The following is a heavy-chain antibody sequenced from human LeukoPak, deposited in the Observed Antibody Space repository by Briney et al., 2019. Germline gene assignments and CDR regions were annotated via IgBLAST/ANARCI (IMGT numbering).Heavy chain of an antibody. D-gene: IGHD1/OR15-1a*01. CDR2: ISSSSTI. J-gene: IGHJ4*02. CDR1: GFTFSSYS. V-gene: IGHV3-48*02. CDR3: ARGQTGTCFDS. Sequence: GGSLRLSCAASGFTFSSYSMNWVRQAPGKGLEWVSYISSSSTIYYADSVKGRLTISRDNAKNSLYLQMNSLRDEDTAVYYCARGQTGTCFDSWGQGTLVTVSS.